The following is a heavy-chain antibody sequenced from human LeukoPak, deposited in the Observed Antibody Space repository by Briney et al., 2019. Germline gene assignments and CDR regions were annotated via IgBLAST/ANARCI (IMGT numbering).Heavy chain of an antibody. CDR1: GFTFSSYA. Sequence: GGSLRLSCAASGFTFSSYAMHWVHQAPGKGLEWVAVISYDGSNKYYADSVKGRFTISRDNSKNTLYLQMNSLRAEDTAVYYCARDYYGSGSYCDYWGQGTLVTVSS. V-gene: IGHV3-30-3*01. J-gene: IGHJ4*02. D-gene: IGHD3-10*01. CDR2: ISYDGSNK. CDR3: ARDYYGSGSYCDY.